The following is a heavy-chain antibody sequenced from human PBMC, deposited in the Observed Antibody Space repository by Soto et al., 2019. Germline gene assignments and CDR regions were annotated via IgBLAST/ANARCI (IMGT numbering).Heavy chain of an antibody. V-gene: IGHV2-5*02. CDR3: AHAYGGTSWPNDAFDV. J-gene: IGHJ3*01. CDR2: IYWDGDK. CDR1: GFSLSTSGVG. D-gene: IGHD2-2*01. Sequence: ESGPTLVNPTQTLTLTCTFSGFSLSTSGVGVGWIRQPPGKALEWLALIYWDGDKRYSPSLKSSLTITKDTAKNQVVLTMTNVHPEDTATYYCAHAYGGTSWPNDAFDVWGQGTVVTGS.